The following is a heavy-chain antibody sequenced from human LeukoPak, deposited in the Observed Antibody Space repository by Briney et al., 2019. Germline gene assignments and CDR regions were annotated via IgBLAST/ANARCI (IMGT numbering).Heavy chain of an antibody. Sequence: KPGGSLRLSCAASGFTFSSYSMKWGRQARGKGLEWGSSISSSSSKKYYADSVKGGFTISREKAKNTLYLQMNRQREEDTAVYYCARDDGRHSSGYAPSPHDYWGQGTLVTVSS. V-gene: IGHV3-21*01. CDR3: ARDDGRHSSGYAPSPHDY. CDR2: ISSSSSKK. J-gene: IGHJ4*02. CDR1: GFTFSSYS. D-gene: IGHD3-22*01.